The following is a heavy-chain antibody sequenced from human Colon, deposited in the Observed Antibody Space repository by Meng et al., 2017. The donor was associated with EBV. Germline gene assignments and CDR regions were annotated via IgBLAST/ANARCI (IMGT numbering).Heavy chain of an antibody. CDR1: GGSMSSGNYY. Sequence: QGQLRGSGPGPVAPLQTLSLTCTVSGGSMSSGNYYWSWIRQPPGKGLEWIGYIHHSGSAYYNPSLKSRVSISVDTSKNQFSLNLNSMTAADTAVYYCASFDHIPRRNYFDYWGQGTLVTVSS. CDR3: ASFDHIPRRNYFDY. CDR2: IHHSGSA. D-gene: IGHD2-21*01. J-gene: IGHJ4*02. V-gene: IGHV4-30-4*01.